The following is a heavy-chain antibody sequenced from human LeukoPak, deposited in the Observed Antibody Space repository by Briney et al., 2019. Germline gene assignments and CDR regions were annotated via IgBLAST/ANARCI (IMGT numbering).Heavy chain of an antibody. J-gene: IGHJ4*02. Sequence: GRSLRLSCAASGFTFSSYAMHWVRQAPGKGLAGVAVISYNGSNKYYADSVKGRFTISRDNSKNTLYLRMNSLRAEDTAVYYCARDSGYSGSYYFDYWGQGTLVTVSS. V-gene: IGHV3-30-3*01. CDR1: GFTFSSYA. CDR2: ISYNGSNK. CDR3: ARDSGYSGSYYFDY. D-gene: IGHD1-26*01.